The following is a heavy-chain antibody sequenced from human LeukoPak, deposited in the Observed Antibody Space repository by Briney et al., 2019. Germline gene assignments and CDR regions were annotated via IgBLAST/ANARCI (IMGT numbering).Heavy chain of an antibody. CDR2: ISAYNGNT. Sequence: ASVKVSCKASGYTFTTYGISWVRQAPGQGLEWMGWISAYNGNTNYAQKLQGRVTMTPDTSTSTAYMELRSLRSHDTAVYYCARGKASQSTNYFDYWGQGTLVTVSS. J-gene: IGHJ4*02. D-gene: IGHD2-21*01. V-gene: IGHV1-18*01. CDR3: ARGKASQSTNYFDY. CDR1: GYTFTTYG.